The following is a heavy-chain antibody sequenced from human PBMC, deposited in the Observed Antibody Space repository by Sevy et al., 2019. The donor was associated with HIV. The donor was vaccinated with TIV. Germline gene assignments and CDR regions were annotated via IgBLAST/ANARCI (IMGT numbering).Heavy chain of an antibody. CDR2: IYHSGST. D-gene: IGHD6-19*01. J-gene: IGHJ4*02. V-gene: IGHV4-30-2*01. Sequence: SETLSLTCAVSGGSISSGGYSWSWIRQPPGKGLEWIGYIYHSGSTYYNPSLKSRVTISVDRSKNQFSLKLSSVTAADTAVYYCARYSSGAYFDSWGQRTLVTVSS. CDR3: ARYSSGAYFDS. CDR1: GGSISSGGYS.